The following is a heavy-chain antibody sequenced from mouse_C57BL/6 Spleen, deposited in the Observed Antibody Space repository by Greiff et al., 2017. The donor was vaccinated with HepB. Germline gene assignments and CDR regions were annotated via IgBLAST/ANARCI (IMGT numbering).Heavy chain of an antibody. J-gene: IGHJ4*01. CDR3: ARLRRVYAMDY. CDR2: INPSSGYT. Sequence: VQLQQSGAELAKPGASVKLSCKASGYTFTSYWMHWVKQRPGQGLEWIGYINPSSGYTKYNQKFKDKATLTADKSSSTAYMQLSSLTYEDAAVYDCARLRRVYAMDYWGQGTSVTVSS. D-gene: IGHD2-12*01. CDR1: GYTFTSYW. V-gene: IGHV1-7*01.